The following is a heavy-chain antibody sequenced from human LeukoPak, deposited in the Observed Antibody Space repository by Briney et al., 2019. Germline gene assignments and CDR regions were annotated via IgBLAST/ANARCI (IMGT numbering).Heavy chain of an antibody. CDR3: AKGGYYGSGSYYREFDY. D-gene: IGHD3-10*01. CDR2: ISGSGGST. V-gene: IGHV3-23*01. J-gene: IGHJ4*02. CDR1: GFTFSSHA. Sequence: GGSLRLSCTASGFTFSSHAMSWVRQAPGKGLEWVSGISGSGGSTYYADSVKGRFTISRDNSKNTLYLQMNSLRADDTAVYYCAKGGYYGSGSYYREFDYWGQGTLVTVSS.